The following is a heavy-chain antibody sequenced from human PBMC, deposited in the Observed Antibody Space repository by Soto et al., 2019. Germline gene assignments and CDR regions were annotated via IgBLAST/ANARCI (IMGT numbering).Heavy chain of an antibody. CDR1: GGSISSYY. V-gene: IGHV4-59*01. Sequence: SETLSLTCTVSGGSISSYYWSWIRQPPGKGLEWIGYIYYSGSTNYNPSLKSRVTISVDTSKNQFSLKLSSVTAADTAVYYCARDNRRLLWFGELVFWFDPWDQGTLVTVSS. D-gene: IGHD3-10*01. J-gene: IGHJ5*02. CDR3: ARDNRRLLWFGELVFWFDP. CDR2: IYYSGST.